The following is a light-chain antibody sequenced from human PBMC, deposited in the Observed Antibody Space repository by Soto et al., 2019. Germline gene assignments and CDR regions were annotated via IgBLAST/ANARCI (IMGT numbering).Light chain of an antibody. J-gene: IGKJ4*01. V-gene: IGKV3-20*01. CDR3: QQYASSPLT. CDR1: QSVSSGY. CDR2: GAS. Sequence: EIVLTQYPGTLSLSPGERATLSCRASQSVSSGYLAWYQQKRGLAPRLVIFGASSRATGIPDRFSGSGSGTDFTLTISRLEPEDFAVYYCQQYASSPLTFGGGTKVDI.